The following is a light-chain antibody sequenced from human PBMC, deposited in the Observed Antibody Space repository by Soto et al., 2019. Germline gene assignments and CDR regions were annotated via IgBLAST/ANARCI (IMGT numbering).Light chain of an antibody. V-gene: IGKV1-9*01. CDR3: QQLNAYPPP. CDR2: ATS. CDR1: QGINYY. J-gene: IGKJ5*01. Sequence: IPLTQSPSSLSASVGDSVTISCRASQGINYYLAWYQQKPGQAPKLLIYATSTLQSGVPSRFSGSGSGTDFTLNISGLQPEDFATYYCQQLNAYPPPFGQGTRLEIK.